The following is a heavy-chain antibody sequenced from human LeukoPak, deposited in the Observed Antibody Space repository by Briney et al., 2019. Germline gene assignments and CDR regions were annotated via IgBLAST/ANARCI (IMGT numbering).Heavy chain of an antibody. V-gene: IGHV1-18*01. CDR1: GYTFTSYG. D-gene: IGHD6-6*01. CDR2: ISAYNGNT. CDR3: ARDARIAARQITMDV. Sequence: GASVKVSCKASGYTFTSYGISWVRQAPGQGLEWMGWISAYNGNTNYAQKLQGRVTMTTDTSTSTAYMELRSLRSDDTAVYYCARDARIAARQITMDVWGKGTTVTVSS. J-gene: IGHJ6*03.